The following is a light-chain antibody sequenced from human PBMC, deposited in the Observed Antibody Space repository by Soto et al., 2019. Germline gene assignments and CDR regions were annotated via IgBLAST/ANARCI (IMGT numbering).Light chain of an antibody. J-gene: IGKJ4*01. CDR3: QQYGSSPRT. V-gene: IGKV3-20*01. CDR2: DAS. Sequence: EIVLTQSPDTLSLSPGERATLSCRASQSVRSNYLAWYQQKPGQAPRFLIYDASSRATGIPDRFSGSGCGTDFTLTISRLEPEDFAVYYCQQYGSSPRTFGGGTKVEIK. CDR1: QSVRSNY.